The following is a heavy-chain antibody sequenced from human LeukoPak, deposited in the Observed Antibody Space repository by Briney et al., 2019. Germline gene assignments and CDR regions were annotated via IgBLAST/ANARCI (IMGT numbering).Heavy chain of an antibody. CDR1: GGSISSGSYY. Sequence: SQTLSLTCTVSGGSISSGSYYWSWIRQPAGKGLEWIGRIFISGRTDYNPSLKSRVTISVDTSKNQFSLKLSSVTAADTAVYYCARHGQQYYYYMDVWGKGTTVTVSS. CDR3: ARHGQQYYYYMDV. J-gene: IGHJ6*03. D-gene: IGHD2-8*01. CDR2: IFISGRT. V-gene: IGHV4-61*02.